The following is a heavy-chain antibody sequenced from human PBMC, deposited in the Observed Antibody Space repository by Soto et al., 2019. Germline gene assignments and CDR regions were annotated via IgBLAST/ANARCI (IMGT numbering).Heavy chain of an antibody. D-gene: IGHD3-10*02. CDR3: ARSPPSSVRGVIMFPFDY. Sequence: PSETLSLTCTVSGGSISSYYWSWIRQPPGKGLEWIGYIYYSGSTTYNPSLKSRVTISVDTSKNQFSLKLSSVTAADTAVYYCARSPPSSVRGVIMFPFDYWGQGTLVTVSS. CDR2: IYYSGST. CDR1: GGSISSYY. J-gene: IGHJ4*02. V-gene: IGHV4-59*01.